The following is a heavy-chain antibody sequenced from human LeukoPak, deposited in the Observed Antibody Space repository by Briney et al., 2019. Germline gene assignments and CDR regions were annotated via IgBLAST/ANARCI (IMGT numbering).Heavy chain of an antibody. CDR2: INTNTGNP. V-gene: IGHV7-4-1*02. Sequence: ASVKVSCKASGYTFTSYAMNWVRQAPGHGLEWMGWINTNTGNPTYAQGFTGRFVFSLDTSVSTAYLQISSLKAEDTAVYYCARVNTGFGVVSTYYYYYMDVWGKGTTVTVSS. CDR1: GYTFTSYA. D-gene: IGHD3-3*01. J-gene: IGHJ6*03. CDR3: ARVNTGFGVVSTYYYYYMDV.